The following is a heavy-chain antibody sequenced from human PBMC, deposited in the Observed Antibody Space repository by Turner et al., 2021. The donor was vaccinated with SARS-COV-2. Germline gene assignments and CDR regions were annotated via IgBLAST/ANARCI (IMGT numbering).Heavy chain of an antibody. CDR3: ARARYDCDY. Sequence: EVQLVESGGGLVQPGGSLRLSCAASGFTVSSKYMSWVRQGLGRGLERVSVSYSGCSTYYANSVKGRFTNTRHNSMNTLNLQMNGLGAEDTSGYCWARARYDCDYWGQGTTVTVSS. J-gene: IGHJ4*02. V-gene: IGHV3-53*04. D-gene: IGHD5-12*01. CDR2: SYSGCST. CDR1: GFTVSSKY.